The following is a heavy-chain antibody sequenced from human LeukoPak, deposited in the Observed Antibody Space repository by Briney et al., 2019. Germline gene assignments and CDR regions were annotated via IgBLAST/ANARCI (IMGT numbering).Heavy chain of an antibody. CDR1: GGSFSSYY. D-gene: IGHD3-22*01. V-gene: IGHV4-59*01. J-gene: IGHJ6*03. CDR2: IYYSGST. CDR3: ARYYYDSSGYYSNYYYYMDV. Sequence: SETLSLTCAVYGGSFSSYYWSWIRQPPGKGLEWIGYIYYSGSTNYNPSLKSRVTISVDTSKNQFSLKLSSVTAADTAVYYCARYYYDSSGYYSNYYYYMDVWGKGTTVTISS.